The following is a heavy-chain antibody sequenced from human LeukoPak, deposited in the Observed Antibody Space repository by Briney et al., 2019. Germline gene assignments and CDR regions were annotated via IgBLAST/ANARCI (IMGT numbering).Heavy chain of an antibody. CDR1: GFTFSSYA. CDR3: ARFPDFDWLFFDY. J-gene: IGHJ4*02. V-gene: IGHV3-30*04. CDR2: ISYDGSNK. D-gene: IGHD3-9*01. Sequence: GGSLRLSCAASGFTFSSYAMHWVRQAPGKGLEWVAVISYDGSNKYYADSVKGRFTISRDSSKNTLYLQMNSLRAEDTAVYYCARFPDFDWLFFDYWGQGTLVTVSS.